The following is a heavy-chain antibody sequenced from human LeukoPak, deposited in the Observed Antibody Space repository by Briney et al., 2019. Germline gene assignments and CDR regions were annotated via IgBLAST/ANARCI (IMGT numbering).Heavy chain of an antibody. V-gene: IGHV3-23*01. D-gene: IGHD3-22*01. CDR1: GFTFSTYA. CDR2: ISGSGGGT. Sequence: GSLRLSCAASGFTFSTYAMSWVRQAAGKGLEWVSLISGSGGGTYYTDSVKGRFTISRDNSKNTLYLQMNSLRAEDTAAYYCVRDDDRPDNGLDYWGQGTLVTVSS. J-gene: IGHJ4*02. CDR3: VRDDDRPDNGLDY.